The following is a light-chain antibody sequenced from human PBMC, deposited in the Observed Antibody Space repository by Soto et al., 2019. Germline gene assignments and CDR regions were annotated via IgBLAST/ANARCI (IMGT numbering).Light chain of an antibody. Sequence: QSVLTQPPSASGTPGQRVTISCSGSNSNIGSNTVSWYQHLPRTAPKLLIYHSDQRPSGVPDRFSGSKSATSASLAVSGRQSEDEAHYYCAVWDDSLNGVVFGGGTKLTVL. CDR3: AVWDDSLNGVV. CDR1: NSNIGSNT. J-gene: IGLJ2*01. V-gene: IGLV1-44*01. CDR2: HSD.